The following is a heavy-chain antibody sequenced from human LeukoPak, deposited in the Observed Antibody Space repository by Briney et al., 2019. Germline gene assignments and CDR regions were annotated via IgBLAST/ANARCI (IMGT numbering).Heavy chain of an antibody. Sequence: GGSLRLSCAASGFTFSSYEMNWVRQAPGKGLERVSYISSSGSTIYYADSVKGRFTISRDNAKNSLYLQMNSLRAEDTAVYYCARDHPVAGFDYWGQGTLVTVSS. CDR1: GFTFSSYE. V-gene: IGHV3-48*03. CDR3: ARDHPVAGFDY. CDR2: ISSSGSTI. D-gene: IGHD6-19*01. J-gene: IGHJ4*02.